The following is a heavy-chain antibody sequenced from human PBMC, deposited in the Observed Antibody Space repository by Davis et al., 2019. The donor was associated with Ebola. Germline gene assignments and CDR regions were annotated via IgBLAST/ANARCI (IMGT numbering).Heavy chain of an antibody. CDR2: LNGGNGET. J-gene: IGHJ5*02. Sequence: SVQVSCKASGYTLRVHSIYRVRQAPGQGLEWLGRLNGGNGETKYSQKFQGRVIMTRDTSANMVYMELTSLRPEDTAVYYCARASGGLGKYGGSVGPWGQGTLVTVSS. CDR1: GYTLRVHS. V-gene: IGHV1-3*01. CDR3: ARASGGLGKYGGSVGP. D-gene: IGHD3-16*01.